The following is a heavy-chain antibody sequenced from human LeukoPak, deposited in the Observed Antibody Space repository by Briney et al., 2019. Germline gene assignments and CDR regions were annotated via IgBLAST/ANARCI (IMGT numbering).Heavy chain of an antibody. CDR3: ARDGAPYCSSTSCYYFDY. D-gene: IGHD2-2*01. CDR1: GYTFTSYA. J-gene: IGHJ4*02. CDR2: ISAYNGNT. Sequence: ASVKVSCKASGYTFTSYAMHWVRQAPGQRLEWMGWISAYNGNTNYAQKLQGRVTMTTDTSTSTAYMELRSLRSDDTAVYYCARDGAPYCSSTSCYYFDYWGQGTLVTVSS. V-gene: IGHV1-18*01.